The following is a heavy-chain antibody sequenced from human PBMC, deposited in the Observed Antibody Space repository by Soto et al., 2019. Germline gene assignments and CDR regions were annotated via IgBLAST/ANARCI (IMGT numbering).Heavy chain of an antibody. CDR3: ARDLSVGYGMDV. Sequence: GGSLRLSCAASGFPFSGYTMNWVRQAPGQGLEWVSYISSSSIIYYADSVKGRFTVSRDNAKNSLYLQMNSLRDEDTAVYYCARDLSVGYGMDVWGQGTTVTVSS. V-gene: IGHV3-48*02. D-gene: IGHD3-3*01. J-gene: IGHJ6*02. CDR1: GFPFSGYT. CDR2: ISSSSII.